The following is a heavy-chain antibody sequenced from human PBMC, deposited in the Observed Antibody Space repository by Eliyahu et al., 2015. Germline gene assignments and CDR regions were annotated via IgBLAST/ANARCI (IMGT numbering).Heavy chain of an antibody. Sequence: QLQLQESGPGLVKPSETLSLTCTVXXGSIRRXSYYWGWIRQXPGKGLXWIGSIYYSGSTYYNPSLKSRVTISVDTSKNQFSLKLSSVTAADTAAYYCARDTPGVGATSPFDYWGQGTLVTVSS. CDR3: ARDTPGVGATSPFDY. D-gene: IGHD1-26*01. J-gene: IGHJ4*02. V-gene: IGHV4-39*07. CDR1: XGSIRRXSYY. CDR2: IYYSGST.